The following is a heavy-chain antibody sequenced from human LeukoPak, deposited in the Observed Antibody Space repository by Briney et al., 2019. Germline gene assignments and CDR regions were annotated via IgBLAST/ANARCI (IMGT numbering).Heavy chain of an antibody. D-gene: IGHD2-21*01. CDR1: GFTFSDYY. Sequence: PGGSLRLSCSASGFTFSDYYMSWIRQAPGKGPEWVGYITGSGEITSYGDSVKGRFTISRDNAKNSLYLQMNSLGVDDTALYYCARDYCGGPNCLNAQTLDSWGQGTLVTVSS. CDR3: ARDYCGGPNCLNAQTLDS. CDR2: ITGSGEIT. J-gene: IGHJ4*02. V-gene: IGHV3-11*04.